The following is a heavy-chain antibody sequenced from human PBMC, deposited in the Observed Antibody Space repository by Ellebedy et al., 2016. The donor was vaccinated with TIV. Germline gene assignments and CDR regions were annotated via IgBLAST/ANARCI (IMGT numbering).Heavy chain of an antibody. Sequence: GESLKISCAASGFIISGDWMSWVRQAPGKGLEWVSGIVGSGAQKYADSVKGRFTISRDNSKRTVDLQMNSLRAEDTAVYFCAKDRTPGDGYWVFDNWGQGTLVSVSS. CDR1: GFIISGDW. CDR2: IVGSGA. CDR3: AKDRTPGDGYWVFDN. J-gene: IGHJ4*02. V-gene: IGHV3-23*01. D-gene: IGHD5-18*01.